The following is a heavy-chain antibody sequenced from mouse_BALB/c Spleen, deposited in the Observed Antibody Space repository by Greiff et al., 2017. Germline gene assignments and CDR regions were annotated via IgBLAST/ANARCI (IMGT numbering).Heavy chain of an antibody. V-gene: IGHV1S81*02. J-gene: IGHJ4*01. CDR1: GYTFTSYY. CDR2: INPSNGGT. Sequence: VKLMESGAELVKPGASVKLSCKASGYTFTSYYMYWVKQRPGQGLEWIGEINPSNGGTNFNEKFKSKATLTVDKSSSTAYMQLSSLTSEDSAVYYCTRGEGLRRYAMDYWGQGTSVTVSS. D-gene: IGHD2-4*01. CDR3: TRGEGLRRYAMDY.